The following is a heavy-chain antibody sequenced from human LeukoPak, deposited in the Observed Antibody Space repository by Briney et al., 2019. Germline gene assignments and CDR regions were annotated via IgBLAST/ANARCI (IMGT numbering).Heavy chain of an antibody. CDR1: GYTFTSYY. V-gene: IGHV1-46*01. Sequence: ASVKVSCKASGYTFTSYYMHWVRQAPGQGLEWMGIINPSGGSTSYAQKFQGRVTMTRNTSISTAYMELSSLRSEDTAVYYCAREMEDTWAGDDYWGQGTLVTVSS. D-gene: IGHD1-26*01. J-gene: IGHJ4*02. CDR3: AREMEDTWAGDDY. CDR2: INPSGGST.